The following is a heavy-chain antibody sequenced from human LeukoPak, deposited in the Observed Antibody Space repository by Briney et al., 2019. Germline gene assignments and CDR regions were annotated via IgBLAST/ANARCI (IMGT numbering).Heavy chain of an antibody. CDR3: AKDTDYGDYGNNYYYGMDV. CDR1: GFTFDDYA. CDR2: ISRDGRIT. D-gene: IGHD4-17*01. V-gene: IGHV3-43*02. J-gene: IGHJ6*01. Sequence: AGTLRLSCAASGFTFDDYALHWLRQAQGLGLMWVSIISRDGRITYFADSVKGRFTISRDNSKTPLYLQMNSLRTEDTALYYCAKDTDYGDYGNNYYYGMDVCGRGGTVTAAS.